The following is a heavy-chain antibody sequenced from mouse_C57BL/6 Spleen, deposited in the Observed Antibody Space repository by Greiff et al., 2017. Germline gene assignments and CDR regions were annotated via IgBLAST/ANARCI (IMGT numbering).Heavy chain of an antibody. Sequence: VQLQQPGAELVRPGSSVKLSCKASGYTFTSYWMDWVKQRPGQGLEWIGNIYPSDSETHYNQQFKDKATLTVDKSSSTAYMQLSSLTSEDSAVYYCARVGSSQNFYWYFDVWGTGTTVTVSS. J-gene: IGHJ1*03. V-gene: IGHV1-61*01. CDR3: ARVGSSQNFYWYFDV. CDR1: GYTFTSYW. CDR2: IYPSDSET. D-gene: IGHD3-2*02.